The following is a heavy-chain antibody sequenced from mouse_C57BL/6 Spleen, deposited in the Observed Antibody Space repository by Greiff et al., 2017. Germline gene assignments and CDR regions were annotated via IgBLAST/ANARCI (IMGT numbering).Heavy chain of an antibody. D-gene: IGHD1-1*01. CDR1: GYTFTSYW. Sequence: QVQLQQPGAELVMPGASVKLSCKASGYTFTSYWMHWVKQRPGQGLEWIGEIDPSDSYTNYNQKFKGKSTLTVDKSSSTAYMQLSSLTSEDSAVYYCARYDYYGAYWGQGTLVTVSA. V-gene: IGHV1-69*01. CDR2: IDPSDSYT. CDR3: ARYDYYGAY. J-gene: IGHJ3*01.